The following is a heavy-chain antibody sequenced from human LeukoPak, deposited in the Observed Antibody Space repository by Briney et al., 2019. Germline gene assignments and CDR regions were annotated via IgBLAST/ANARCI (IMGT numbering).Heavy chain of an antibody. D-gene: IGHD3-22*01. Sequence: SETLSLTCTVSGGSINNYYWSWIGQPPGKGLEWIGYIYFSGSTNYNPSLKSRVTISIDTSKNQFSLKLSSVTAADTAVYYCARGYYDSSGYWLSYFDYWGQGTLVTVSS. CDR2: IYFSGST. J-gene: IGHJ4*02. CDR3: ARGYYDSSGYWLSYFDY. V-gene: IGHV4-59*01. CDR1: GGSINNYY.